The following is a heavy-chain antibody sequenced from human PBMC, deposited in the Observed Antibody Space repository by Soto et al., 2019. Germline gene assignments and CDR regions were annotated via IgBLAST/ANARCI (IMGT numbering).Heavy chain of an antibody. CDR2: INPNSGGS. D-gene: IGHD3-9*01. CDR1: GYTFTGYY. CDR3: ARGDILTGYYTYYFDY. J-gene: IGHJ4*02. V-gene: IGHV1-2*04. Sequence: ASVKVSCKASGYTFTGYYMHWVRQAPGQGLEWMGWINPNSGGSNYAQKFQGWVTMTRARAISTAYMELNRLRSDDTDVYYCARGDILTGYYTYYFDYWGQGTLVTVSS.